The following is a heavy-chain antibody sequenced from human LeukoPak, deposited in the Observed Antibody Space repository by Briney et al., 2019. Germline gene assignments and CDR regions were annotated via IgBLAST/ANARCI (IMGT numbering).Heavy chain of an antibody. J-gene: IGHJ1*01. CDR3: ARRGLSWSGYKYFQH. CDR1: GGSISSSSYY. CDR2: IYYSGST. Sequence: SETLSLTCTVSGGSISSSSYYWGWIRQPPGKGLEWIGSIYYSGSTYYNPSLKSRVTISVDTSKNQFSLKLSSVTAADTAVYYCARRGLSWSGYKYFQHWGQGTLVTVSS. D-gene: IGHD3-3*01. V-gene: IGHV4-39*07.